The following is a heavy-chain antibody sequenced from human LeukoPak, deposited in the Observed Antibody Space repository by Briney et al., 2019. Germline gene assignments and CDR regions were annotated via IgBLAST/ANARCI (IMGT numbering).Heavy chain of an antibody. CDR3: ARDRREPESTFDY. J-gene: IGHJ4*02. CDR2: ISYDGSNK. CDR1: GFTFSSYA. D-gene: IGHD1-26*01. Sequence: GGSLRLSCAASGFTFSSYAMHWVRQAPGKGLEWVAVISYDGSNKYYADSVKGRFTISRDNSKNTLYLQMNSLRAEDTAVYYYARDRREPESTFDYWGQGTLVTVSS. V-gene: IGHV3-30*04.